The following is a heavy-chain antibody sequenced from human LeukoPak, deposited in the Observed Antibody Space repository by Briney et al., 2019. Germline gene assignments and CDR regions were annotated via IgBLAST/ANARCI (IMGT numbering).Heavy chain of an antibody. CDR3: ARGSDSVTAPHSLYFDV. CDR2: IKQDGSER. Sequence: PGGSLRLSCAASGFTFSNYWMTWVRQAPGKGLEWVANIKQDGSERYYVDSVKGRFTISRDNAKNSLYLQMNSLRAEDTAVYYCARGSDSVTAPHSLYFDVWGRGTLVTVSS. D-gene: IGHD2-21*02. J-gene: IGHJ2*01. V-gene: IGHV3-7*01. CDR1: GFTFSNYW.